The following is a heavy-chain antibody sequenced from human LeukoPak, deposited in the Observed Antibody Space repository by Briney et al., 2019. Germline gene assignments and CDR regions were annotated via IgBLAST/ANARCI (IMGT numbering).Heavy chain of an antibody. D-gene: IGHD5-18*01. J-gene: IGHJ4*02. CDR3: ARSFVDTVVEYYFDY. CDR1: GFSLSTSGVG. CDR2: IYWNDYK. V-gene: IGHV2-5*01. Sequence: SGPTLVKPTQTLTLTCTFSGFSLSTSGVGVGWIRQPPGKALEWLPSIYWNDYKRYSPSLKSRLTITKGTSKNQVVLTMANMDPVDTATYYCARSFVDTVVEYYFDYWGQGTLVTVSS.